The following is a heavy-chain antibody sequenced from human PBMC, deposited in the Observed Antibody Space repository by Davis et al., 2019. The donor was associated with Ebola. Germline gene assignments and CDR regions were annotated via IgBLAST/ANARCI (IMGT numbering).Heavy chain of an antibody. V-gene: IGHV4-31*03. CDR3: AREGGWPSNYYGMDV. CDR1: GGSISSGGYY. D-gene: IGHD6-19*01. J-gene: IGHJ6*02. Sequence: PSETLSLTCTLSGGSISSGGYYWSWIRQHPGKGLEWIGYIYYSGSTYYNPSLKSRVTISVDTSKNQFSLKLSSVTAADTAVYYCAREGGWPSNYYGMDVWGQGTTVTVSS. CDR2: IYYSGST.